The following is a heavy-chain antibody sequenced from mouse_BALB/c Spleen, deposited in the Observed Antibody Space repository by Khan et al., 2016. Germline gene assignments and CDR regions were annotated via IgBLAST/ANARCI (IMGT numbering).Heavy chain of an antibody. CDR2: IHYSGST. J-gene: IGHJ3*01. CDR1: GYSITSGYS. D-gene: IGHD2-3*01. Sequence: EVQLQESGPDLVKPSQSLSLTCTVTGYSITSGYSWHWIRQFPGNKLEWMGYIHYSGSTNYNTSLKSRISITGDTSKNQFFLQLNSVTTEDTATSYCERGGYGYYCAWFAYWGQGTLVTVSA. V-gene: IGHV3-1*02. CDR3: ERGGYGYYCAWFAY.